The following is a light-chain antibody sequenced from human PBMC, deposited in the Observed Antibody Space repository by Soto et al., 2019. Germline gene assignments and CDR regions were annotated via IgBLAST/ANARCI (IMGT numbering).Light chain of an antibody. Sequence: IPITHSPSPPSASVGDKDTNTCRASQNITKWLAWYQQKPGKAPKVLIYDASNLHSGVPSRFSGSGSGTEFTLSISSLQPDDFATYYCQQYNANFGQGTKVDI. CDR3: QQYNAN. CDR2: DAS. V-gene: IGKV1-5*01. J-gene: IGKJ1*01. CDR1: QNITKW.